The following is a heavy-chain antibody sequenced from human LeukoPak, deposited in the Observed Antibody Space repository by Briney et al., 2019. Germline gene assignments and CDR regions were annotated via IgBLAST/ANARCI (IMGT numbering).Heavy chain of an antibody. CDR2: INHSGST. Sequence: SETLSLTCAVYGGSFSGYYWSWIRQPPGKGLEWIGEINHSGSTNYNPSLKGRVTISVDTSKNQFSLKLSSVTAADTAVYYCARFSSWYYFDYWGQGTLVTVSS. D-gene: IGHD6-13*01. CDR1: GGSFSGYY. CDR3: ARFSSWYYFDY. J-gene: IGHJ4*02. V-gene: IGHV4-34*01.